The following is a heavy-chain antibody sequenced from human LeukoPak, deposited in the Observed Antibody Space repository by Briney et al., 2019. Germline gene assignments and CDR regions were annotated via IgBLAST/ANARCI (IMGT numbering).Heavy chain of an antibody. CDR2: INPSDGDT. CDR3: ARDCSGADCYSGNAFDI. V-gene: IGHV1-2*02. Sequence: ASVKVSCKTSGYTFIDYYMQWVRQAPGQGLEWMGWINPSDGDTKSARKFQGRVTMTRDTSISTAYLELSRLTSDDTAIYYCARDCSGADCYSGNAFDIWGQGTMVTVSS. J-gene: IGHJ3*02. CDR1: GYTFIDYY. D-gene: IGHD2-15*01.